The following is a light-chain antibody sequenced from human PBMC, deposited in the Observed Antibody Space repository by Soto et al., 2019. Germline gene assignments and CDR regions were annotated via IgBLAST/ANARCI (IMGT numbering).Light chain of an antibody. Sequence: QSALTQPASVSGSPGQSITISCTGTSSDVGGYNYVSWYQQHPGKAPKLMISEVSNRPSGVSNRFSASKSGITASLTISGLQAEDEADYYCSSYTSSSPYVFGTGTQLTVL. CDR2: EVS. V-gene: IGLV2-14*01. J-gene: IGLJ1*01. CDR3: SSYTSSSPYV. CDR1: SSDVGGYNY.